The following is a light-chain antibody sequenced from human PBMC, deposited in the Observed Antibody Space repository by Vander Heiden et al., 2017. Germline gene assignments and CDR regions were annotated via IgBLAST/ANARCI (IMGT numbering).Light chain of an antibody. CDR2: SDT. Sequence: SSDLTQPPSVPVSPGHAATITCSGDVLARQNAYWYQQKPGQAPLVLIYSDTKRPSGIPERFSGSISGTIVTLTISDVQAEDEADYYCQSADSRGTYSVVFGGGTQLTVL. CDR1: VLARQN. J-gene: IGLJ2*01. CDR3: QSADSRGTYSVV. V-gene: IGLV3-25*03.